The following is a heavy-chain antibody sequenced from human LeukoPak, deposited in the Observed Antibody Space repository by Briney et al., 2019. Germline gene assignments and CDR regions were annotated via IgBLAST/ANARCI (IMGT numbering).Heavy chain of an antibody. Sequence: GGSLRLSCAASGFTFSSHGFFWVRQAPGKGLEWVAIIWYDGSKKYYADSVKGRFTTSRDDSKNTLYLQMNSLRAEDTAVYYCANVQLWLNYFDYWGQGTLVTVSS. V-gene: IGHV3-33*06. J-gene: IGHJ4*02. D-gene: IGHD5-18*01. CDR3: ANVQLWLNYFDY. CDR1: GFTFSSHG. CDR2: IWYDGSKK.